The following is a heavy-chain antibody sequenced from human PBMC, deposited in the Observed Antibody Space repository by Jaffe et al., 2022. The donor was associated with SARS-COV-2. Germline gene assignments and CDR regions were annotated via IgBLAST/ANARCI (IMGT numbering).Heavy chain of an antibody. J-gene: IGHJ4*02. CDR3: ATQDGGNFK. CDR2: IKEDGTQK. Sequence: EVQLVESGGGLVQPGGSLRLSCTVSGFTSTIHWMTWVRQAPGKGLEWVAIIKEDGTQKNYVDSVKGRFTISRDNAKNSVYLQMNSLRGEDTAVYYCATQDGGNFKWGQGTLVTVSS. D-gene: IGHD2-21*02. V-gene: IGHV3-7*03. CDR1: GFTSTIHW.